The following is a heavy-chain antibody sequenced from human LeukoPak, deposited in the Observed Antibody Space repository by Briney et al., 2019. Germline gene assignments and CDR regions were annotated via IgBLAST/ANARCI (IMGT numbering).Heavy chain of an antibody. V-gene: IGHV3-23*01. CDR2: ISGGGGST. CDR3: AKGGKWDVTPFDY. J-gene: IGHJ4*02. CDR1: GFTFSSYS. Sequence: GGSLRLSCAASGFTFSSYSMNWVRQAPGKGLEWVSTISGGGGSTYYADSVKGRFTISRDNSKNTLYLQVNSLRAEDTAVYYCAKGGKWDVTPFDYWGQGTQVTVSS. D-gene: IGHD1-26*01.